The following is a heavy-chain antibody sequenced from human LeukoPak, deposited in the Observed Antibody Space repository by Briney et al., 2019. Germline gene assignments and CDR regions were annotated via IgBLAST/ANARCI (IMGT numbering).Heavy chain of an antibody. Sequence: GASVNVSCKASVYTFTDYYIHWVRQAPGQDFEWMGWINPKNGGTEYAQKFQGRVTMTRDPSLSTAYMELSRLRSDDSAVFYCARASTVAGNHRPFDYWGQGTLVTVSS. D-gene: IGHD6-19*01. CDR3: ARASTVAGNHRPFDY. J-gene: IGHJ4*02. V-gene: IGHV1-2*02. CDR2: INPKNGGT. CDR1: VYTFTDYY.